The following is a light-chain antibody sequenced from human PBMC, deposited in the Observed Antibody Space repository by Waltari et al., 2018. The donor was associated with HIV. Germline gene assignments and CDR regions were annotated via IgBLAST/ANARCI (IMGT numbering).Light chain of an antibody. J-gene: IGLJ1*01. Sequence: QSALTQPRSVSGSPGQSVTISCTGPSSDVGGYHYVSWYRHHPGKAPKLMIYDVTKWPSGVPDRFSGSKSGNTASLTISGLQSEDEADYYCCSYAGRYTYVFGTGTKVTVL. CDR1: SSDVGGYHY. CDR2: DVT. CDR3: CSYAGRYTYV. V-gene: IGLV2-11*01.